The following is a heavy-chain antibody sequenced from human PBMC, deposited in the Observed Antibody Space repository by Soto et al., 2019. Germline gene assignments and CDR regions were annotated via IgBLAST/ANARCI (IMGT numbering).Heavy chain of an antibody. CDR2: IKSKSDGGTT. CDR1: GFTFSDAW. V-gene: IGHV3-15*01. D-gene: IGHD2-15*01. J-gene: IGHJ5*01. CDR3: TTDLWRIAVVVGSTGYFNP. Sequence: PGGSLRLSCVASGFTFSDAWMSWVRQAPGKGLDWVGRIKSKSDGGTTEYAAPVRGRFTISRDDSKNTLYLQMNSLKTEDTAVYYCTTDLWRIAVVVGSTGYFNPWGQGTPVTVS.